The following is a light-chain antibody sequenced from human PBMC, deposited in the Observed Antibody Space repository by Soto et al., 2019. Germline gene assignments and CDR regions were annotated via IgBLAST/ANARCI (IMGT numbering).Light chain of an antibody. V-gene: IGLV4-60*02. CDR1: SGHSSNI. J-gene: IGLJ3*02. CDR3: ETWDRNTNWV. Sequence: QPVLTQSSSASASLGSSVKLTCTLSSGHSSNIIAWHQQQPGKAPRYLMKLEGSGSYNKGSGVPDRFSGSSSGADRYLTISNLQFEDEADYYCETWDRNTNWVFGGGTKLTVL. CDR2: LEGSGSY.